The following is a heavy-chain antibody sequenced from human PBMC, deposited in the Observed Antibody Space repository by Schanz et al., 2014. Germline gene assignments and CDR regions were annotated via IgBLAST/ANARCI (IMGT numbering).Heavy chain of an antibody. CDR3: ARRGRYNWNDYGMDV. V-gene: IGHV3-11*01. J-gene: IGHJ6*02. CDR1: GFIFSDHY. D-gene: IGHD1-20*01. CDR2: ISSGSSTI. Sequence: QVQLVESGGGLVKPGGSLRLSCVVSGFIFSDHYMSWIRQAPGKGLEWISYISSGSSTIHYADSVKGRFTISRDNAKNSLYLQMNSLRAEDTAVYYCARRGRYNWNDYGMDVWGQGTTVTVSS.